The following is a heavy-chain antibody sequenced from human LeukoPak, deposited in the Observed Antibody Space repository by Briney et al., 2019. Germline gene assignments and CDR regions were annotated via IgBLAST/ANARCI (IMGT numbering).Heavy chain of an antibody. CDR2: ISGSGGST. CDR3: AKDRASPGFSWFDP. CDR1: GFTFSSYA. Sequence: GGSLRLSCAASGFTFSSYAMSWVRQAPGKGLEWVSAISGSGGSTYYADSVKGRFTISRDNSKDTLFLQMNSLRAEDTAVYYCAKDRASPGFSWFDPWGQGTLVTVSS. V-gene: IGHV3-23*01. J-gene: IGHJ5*02. D-gene: IGHD5-12*01.